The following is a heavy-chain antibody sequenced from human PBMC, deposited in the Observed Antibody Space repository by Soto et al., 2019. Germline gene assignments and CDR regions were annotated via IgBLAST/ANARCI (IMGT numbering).Heavy chain of an antibody. CDR1: GYPVTAYY. J-gene: IGHJ3*02. V-gene: IGHV1-2*02. CDR3: ARGGGVGVAGSAAFDM. CDR2: INPATGAA. Sequence: QLHLVQSGAVVKKPGASVTVSCSASGYPVTAYYMHWVRQAPGRGLEWMGGINPATGAAKYTQTFQGRVPLTRDPSTGTVFMELSGLTSGATAVFYCARGGGVGVAGSAAFDMWGQGTLVTVSS. D-gene: IGHD3-3*01.